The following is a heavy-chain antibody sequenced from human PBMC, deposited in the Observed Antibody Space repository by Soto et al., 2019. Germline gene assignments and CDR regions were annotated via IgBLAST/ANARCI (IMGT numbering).Heavy chain of an antibody. CDR3: GRHDYGNSPDS. J-gene: IGHJ4*02. V-gene: IGHV3-21*01. CDR1: GLPFRSST. CDR2: ISSSSKDT. D-gene: IGHD3-10*01. Sequence: EVQVVASGGGLVEPGGSLRLSCEASGLPFRSSTLNWVRRPQGRGLEWVSSISSSSKDTVYPDSVKGRFTISRDNAKNSLFLQMNSLRVEDTAVYYCGRHDYGNSPDSWGQGTLVTVS.